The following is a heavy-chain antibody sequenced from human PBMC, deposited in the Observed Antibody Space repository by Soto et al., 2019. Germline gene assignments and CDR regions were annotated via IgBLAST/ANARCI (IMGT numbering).Heavy chain of an antibody. V-gene: IGHV1-69*08. CDR3: ARDQDVAVAGTFDP. D-gene: IGHD6-19*01. Sequence: QVQLVQSGAEVKKPGSSVKVSCKASGGTFSSYTISWVRQAPGQGLEWMGRIIPILGIANYAQKFQGRVTITAEKSTSTAYMELSSLRSEDTAVYYCARDQDVAVAGTFDPWGQGTLVTVSS. CDR2: IIPILGIA. J-gene: IGHJ5*02. CDR1: GGTFSSYT.